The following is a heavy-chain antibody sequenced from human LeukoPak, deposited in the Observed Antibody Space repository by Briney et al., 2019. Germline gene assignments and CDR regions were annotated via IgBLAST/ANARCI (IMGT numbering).Heavy chain of an antibody. D-gene: IGHD3-22*01. Sequence: SETLSLTCTVSGGPIYSYYWSWIRQTAGKGLEWIGRLYPGVSTDYNPSLKSRVTMSVDTSKNQFVLKLGAVTAADTAVYYCARLTFYDSTGYTPGHYMDVWGKGTTVTVSS. CDR2: LYPGVST. J-gene: IGHJ6*03. V-gene: IGHV4-4*07. CDR1: GGPIYSYY. CDR3: ARLTFYDSTGYTPGHYMDV.